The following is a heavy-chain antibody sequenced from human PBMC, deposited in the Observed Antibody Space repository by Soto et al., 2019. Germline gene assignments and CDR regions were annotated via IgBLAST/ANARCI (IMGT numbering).Heavy chain of an antibody. CDR2: IKPDGSER. CDR1: GFTFGTYW. CDR3: ATDLNWEHY. Sequence: EVQLVESGGGLDQPGGSLRLSCAASGFTFGTYWMTWVRQPPGKGLECVADIKPDGSERYYVDSVKGRFTISRDNAKNSLYLHMNSLRAEDTAVYYCATDLNWEHYWGQGTLVIVSS. V-gene: IGHV3-7*04. D-gene: IGHD7-27*01. J-gene: IGHJ4*02.